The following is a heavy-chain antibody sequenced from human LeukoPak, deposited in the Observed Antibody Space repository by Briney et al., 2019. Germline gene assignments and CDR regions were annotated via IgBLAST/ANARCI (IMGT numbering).Heavy chain of an antibody. CDR2: IYYSGST. V-gene: IGHV4-39*07. J-gene: IGHJ6*03. Sequence: TASETLSLTCTVSGGSISSSSYYWGWIRQPPGKGLEWIGSIYYSGSTYYNPSLKSRVTISVDTSKNQFSLKLSSVTAADTAVYYCARYGLLRYFDWCSGCYMDVWGKGTTVTVSS. D-gene: IGHD3-9*01. CDR1: GGSISSSSYY. CDR3: ARYGLLRYFDWCSGCYMDV.